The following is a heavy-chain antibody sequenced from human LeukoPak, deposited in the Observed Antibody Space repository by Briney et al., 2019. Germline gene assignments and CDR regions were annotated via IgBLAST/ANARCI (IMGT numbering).Heavy chain of an antibody. V-gene: IGHV5-51*01. D-gene: IGHD3/OR15-3a*01. CDR2: IYPGDSDT. CDR1: GYSFITYW. J-gene: IGHJ4*02. CDR3: ARFLGPSGGLDY. Sequence: GESPKISCKGSGYSFITYWNAWVRQMPGKGLECMGIIYPGDSDTRYSPSFQGQLTISADKSISTAYLQWSSLKASDTAMYYCARFLGPSGGLDYWGQGTRVTVSS.